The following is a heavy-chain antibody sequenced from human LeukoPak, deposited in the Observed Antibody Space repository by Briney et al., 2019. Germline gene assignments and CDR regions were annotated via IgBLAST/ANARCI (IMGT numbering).Heavy chain of an antibody. J-gene: IGHJ4*02. V-gene: IGHV3-30*02. CDR3: ARMITFGGVIANGNFDY. CDR2: IRYDGSNK. CDR1: GFTFSSYG. D-gene: IGHD3-16*02. Sequence: GGSLRLSCAASGFTFSSYGMHWVRQAPGKGLEWVAFIRYDGSNKYYADSVKGRFTISRDNSKNTLYLQMNSLRAEDTAVYYCARMITFGGVIANGNFDYWGQGTLVTVSS.